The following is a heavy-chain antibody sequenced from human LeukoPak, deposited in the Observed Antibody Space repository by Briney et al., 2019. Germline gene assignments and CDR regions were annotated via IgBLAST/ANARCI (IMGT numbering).Heavy chain of an antibody. CDR2: INPNMGDT. CDR1: GYTFTGYY. Sequence: GASVKVSCKASGYTFTGYYVHWVRQAPGQGLEWMGRINPNMGDTIYAQRSQGRLTMTKDTSISAAYMELRSLRSDDTAMYYCARDLVGGIWSAAFWGQGTLVTV. CDR3: ARDLVGGIWSAAF. V-gene: IGHV1-2*06. J-gene: IGHJ4*02. D-gene: IGHD3-3*01.